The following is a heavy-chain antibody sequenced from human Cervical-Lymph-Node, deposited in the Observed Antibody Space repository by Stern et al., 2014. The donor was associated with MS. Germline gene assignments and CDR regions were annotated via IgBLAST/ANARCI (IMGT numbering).Heavy chain of an antibody. Sequence: VQLVESGGGVVQPGRSLRLSCAASGFTFSSYYMHWVRQAPGKGLEWVAVISYDGSNKYYADSVKGRFTISRDNSKNTLYLQMNSLRAEDTAVYYCAKDSKMLALDYWGQGTLVTVSS. CDR3: AKDSKMLALDY. D-gene: IGHD3-10*02. J-gene: IGHJ4*02. CDR1: GFTFSSYY. V-gene: IGHV3-30*18. CDR2: ISYDGSNK.